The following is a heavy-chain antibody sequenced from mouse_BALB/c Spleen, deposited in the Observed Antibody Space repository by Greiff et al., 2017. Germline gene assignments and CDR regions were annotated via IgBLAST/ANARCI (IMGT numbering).Heavy chain of an antibody. D-gene: IGHD1-1*01. CDR2: IYPSDSYT. V-gene: IGHV1-69*02. CDR3: TRGAYGSPYWYFDV. CDR1: GYTFTSYW. Sequence: VQLQQPGAELVRPGASVKLSCKASGYTFTSYWINWVKQRPGQGLEWIGNIYPSDSYTNYNQKFKDKATLTVDKSSSTAYMQLSSPTSEDSAVYYCTRGAYGSPYWYFDVWGAGTTVTVSS. J-gene: IGHJ1*01.